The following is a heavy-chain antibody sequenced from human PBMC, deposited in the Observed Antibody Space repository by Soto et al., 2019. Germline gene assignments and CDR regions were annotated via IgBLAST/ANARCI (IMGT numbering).Heavy chain of an antibody. CDR3: ARLEGLATISSSFDF. CDR1: DDSINSDKYY. CDR2: IYYRGNA. Sequence: QLQLQESGPGLVKPSETLSLTCSVSDDSINSDKYYWGWIRQPPGKGLEWIGSIYYRGNAYDNPSLQTRVTISLDTSKSQFSLKLNSVTAADSAVYFCARLEGLATISSSFDFWGPGALVTVSS. J-gene: IGHJ4*02. V-gene: IGHV4-39*01. D-gene: IGHD6-6*01.